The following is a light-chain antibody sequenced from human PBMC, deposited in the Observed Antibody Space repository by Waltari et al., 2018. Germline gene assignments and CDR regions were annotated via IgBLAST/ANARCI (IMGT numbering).Light chain of an antibody. J-gene: IGLJ3*02. CDR2: EGN. CDR3: CSYAGSLTWV. CDR1: SSYVGSYNL. Sequence: QSALTQPASVSGSPGQSIAISCTGTSSYVGSYNLVSWNQPHPGKAPTLMIYEGNKRPPGVSNRFSASTSGTTASLTVSGRQAEDDADYYCCSYAGSLTWVFGGGTKVTVL. V-gene: IGLV2-23*01.